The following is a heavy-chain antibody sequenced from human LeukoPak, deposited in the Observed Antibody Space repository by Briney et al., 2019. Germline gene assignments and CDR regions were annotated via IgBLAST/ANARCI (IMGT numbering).Heavy chain of an antibody. CDR1: GYTLTDYY. J-gene: IGHJ4*02. CDR3: ARDPGIGN. V-gene: IGHV1-2*06. Sequence: ASVKVSCKASGYTLTDYYLHWVRQAPGQGLEWMGRINPNSGGTDYVQKFQGRVTMTRDTSISTAYMELSRLRSDDTAVYYCARDPGIGNWGQGTLVTVSS. D-gene: IGHD3-10*01. CDR2: INPNSGGT.